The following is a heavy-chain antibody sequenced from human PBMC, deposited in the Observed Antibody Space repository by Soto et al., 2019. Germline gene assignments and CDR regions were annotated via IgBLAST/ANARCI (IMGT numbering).Heavy chain of an antibody. V-gene: IGHV3-23*05. CDR2: IYGSAATT. Sequence: EVHLLESGGDLVRPGTSLRLSCTASGFMFEKYTINWVRQAPGKGLEWVAGIYGSAATTFYADSVKGRFTIYRDNSRSTAFLQMDNLGVEDTAVYYCAKDREPDSFWDIDWWGQGTRVTXSS. J-gene: IGHJ4*02. CDR1: GFMFEKYT. D-gene: IGHD1-26*01. CDR3: AKDREPDSFWDIDW.